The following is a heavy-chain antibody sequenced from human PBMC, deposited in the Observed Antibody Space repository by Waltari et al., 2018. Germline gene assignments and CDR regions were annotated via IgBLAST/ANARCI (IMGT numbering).Heavy chain of an antibody. Sequence: QVQLQESGPGLVKPSETLSLTCTVSGGSISSYYCNWIRQPPGKGLEWFGYIYYSGNTNYNPSLKSRVTISVDTSKNQFSLKLTSMTAADTAVYYCATGSDWLDPWGQGTQVTVSS. D-gene: IGHD3-10*01. CDR2: IYYSGNT. CDR3: ATGSDWLDP. V-gene: IGHV4-59*08. CDR1: GGSISSYY. J-gene: IGHJ5*02.